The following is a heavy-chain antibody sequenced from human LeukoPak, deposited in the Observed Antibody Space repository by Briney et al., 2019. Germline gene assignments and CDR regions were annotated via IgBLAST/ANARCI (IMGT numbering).Heavy chain of an antibody. CDR2: IYYSGST. CDR1: GGSISSGDYY. Sequence: SETLSLTCTVSGGSISSGDYYWSWIRQPPGKGLEWIGYIYYSGSTYYNPSLKSRVTISVDTSKNQFSLKLSSVTAADTAVCYCAREPLSVVVTGAFDIWGQGTMFTVSS. D-gene: IGHD2-21*02. CDR3: AREPLSVVVTGAFDI. V-gene: IGHV4-30-4*01. J-gene: IGHJ3*02.